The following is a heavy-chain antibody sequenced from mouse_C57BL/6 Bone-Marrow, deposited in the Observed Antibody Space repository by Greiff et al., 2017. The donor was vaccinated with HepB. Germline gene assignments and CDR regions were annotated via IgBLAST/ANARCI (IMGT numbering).Heavy chain of an antibody. Sequence: EVHLVESGGGLVQPGGSMKLSCVASGFTFSNYWMNWVRQSPEKGLEWVAQIRLKSDNYATHYAESVKGRFTISRDDSKSSVYLQMNNLRAEDTGIYYCTGRPPPLLWLRRGRYAMDYWGQGTSVTVSS. J-gene: IGHJ4*01. CDR3: TGRPPPLLWLRRGRYAMDY. D-gene: IGHD2-2*01. CDR2: IRLKSDNYAT. V-gene: IGHV6-3*01. CDR1: GFTFSNYW.